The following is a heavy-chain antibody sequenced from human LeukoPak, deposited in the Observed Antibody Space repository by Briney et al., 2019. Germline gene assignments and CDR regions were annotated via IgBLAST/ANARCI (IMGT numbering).Heavy chain of an antibody. CDR3: ARDRNYDHAFDI. Sequence: SETLSLTCTVSGGSISTYYWSWIRQPAGKGLEWIGRIYTSGSTNYNPSLKSRVTMSVDTSKNQFSLKLSSVTAADTATYFCARDRNYDHAFDIWGQGTMVTVSS. CDR2: IYTSGST. J-gene: IGHJ3*02. CDR1: GGSISTYY. V-gene: IGHV4-4*07. D-gene: IGHD3-22*01.